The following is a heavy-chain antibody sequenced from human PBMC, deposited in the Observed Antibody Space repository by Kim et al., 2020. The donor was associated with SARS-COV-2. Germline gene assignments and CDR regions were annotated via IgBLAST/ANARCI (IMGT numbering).Heavy chain of an antibody. D-gene: IGHD3-22*01. Sequence: SETLSLTCAVYGGSFSGYYWSWIRQPPGKGLEWIGEINHSGSTNYNPSLKSRVTISVDTSKNQFSLKLSSVTAADTAVYYCARGRDYYDSSGYSLWGQGTLVTVSS. CDR1: GGSFSGYY. CDR3: ARGRDYYDSSGYSL. CDR2: INHSGST. V-gene: IGHV4-34*01. J-gene: IGHJ4*02.